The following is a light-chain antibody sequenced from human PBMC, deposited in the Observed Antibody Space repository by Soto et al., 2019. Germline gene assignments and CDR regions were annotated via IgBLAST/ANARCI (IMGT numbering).Light chain of an antibody. CDR1: SSDVGGYNY. Sequence: QAVVTQPASVSGSPGQSITISCTGTSSDVGGYNYVSWYQHHPGKAPKLMIYEVSNRPSGVSNRFSGSKSGNTASLTISGLQAEDEADYYCSSYTGSSTPVFGGGTKRPS. CDR2: EVS. CDR3: SSYTGSSTPV. J-gene: IGLJ3*02. V-gene: IGLV2-14*01.